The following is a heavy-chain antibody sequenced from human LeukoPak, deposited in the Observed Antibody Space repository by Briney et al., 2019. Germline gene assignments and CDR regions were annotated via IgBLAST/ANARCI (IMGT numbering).Heavy chain of an antibody. CDR1: GHSISSRGYY. CDR3: ARHVESESYLNWFDP. CDR2: IYYSGST. V-gene: IGHV4-39*01. Sequence: PSETLSLTCTVSGHSISSRGYYWGWIRQSPGKGLEWIGTIYYSGSTDYNPSLKSRVTMSVDTSKNQFSLKLSSLTAADMVVYYFARHVESESYLNWFDPWGQGTLVTVSS. J-gene: IGHJ5*02. D-gene: IGHD3-10*01.